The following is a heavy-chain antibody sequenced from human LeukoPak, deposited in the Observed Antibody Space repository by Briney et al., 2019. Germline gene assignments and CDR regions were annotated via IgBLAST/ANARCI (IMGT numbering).Heavy chain of an antibody. Sequence: ASVKVSCKASGYTFTGYYMHWVRQAPGQGLEWMGWINPNSGGTNYAQKFQGRVTMTRDTSISTAYMELSRLRSDDTAVYYCARDPGGYSGYDFLFDYWGQGTLVTVSS. V-gene: IGHV1-2*02. CDR2: INPNSGGT. CDR3: ARDPGGYSGYDFLFDY. CDR1: GYTFTGYY. D-gene: IGHD5-12*01. J-gene: IGHJ4*02.